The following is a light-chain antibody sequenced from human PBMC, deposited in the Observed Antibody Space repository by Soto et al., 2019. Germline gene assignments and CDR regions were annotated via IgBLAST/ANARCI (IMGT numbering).Light chain of an antibody. CDR3: QQVGTSPPWT. CDR2: GTS. Sequence: EIVLTQSPGTLSLSPGERATLSCRASQSLSSSYLAWYQQKPGQAPRLLIYGTSIRATGIPDRFSGSGSGTAVTLTITRLEPEDFGVYYCQQVGTSPPWTFGQGTKVE. J-gene: IGKJ1*01. CDR1: QSLSSSY. V-gene: IGKV3-20*01.